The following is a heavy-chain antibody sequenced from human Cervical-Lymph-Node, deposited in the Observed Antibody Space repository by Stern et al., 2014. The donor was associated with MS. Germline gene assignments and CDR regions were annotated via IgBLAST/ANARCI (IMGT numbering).Heavy chain of an antibody. CDR3: ARDGGYYGNYFSMDV. D-gene: IGHD1-26*01. J-gene: IGHJ6*02. V-gene: IGHV6-1*01. Sequence: QVQLVQSGPGLLKPSQTLSVTCAISGDNVSADSIAWSWLRQSPSRGLQWLGRTFFRSGWHTNYAASMRSRITISADTSKNQVSLQLNSVTPEDTAVYYCARDGGYYGNYFSMDVWGQGTTVTVSS. CDR2: TFFRSGWHT. CDR1: GDNVSADSIA.